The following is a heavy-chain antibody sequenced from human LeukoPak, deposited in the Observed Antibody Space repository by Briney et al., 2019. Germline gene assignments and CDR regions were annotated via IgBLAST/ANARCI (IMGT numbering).Heavy chain of an antibody. V-gene: IGHV3-48*03. CDR3: EGYYDSSGYYRDY. CDR2: IGVSGSTM. CDR1: GFTFSSYE. D-gene: IGHD3-22*01. J-gene: IGHJ4*02. Sequence: PGGSLRLSCAASGFTFSSYEMNWVRQAPGKGLEWVSYIGVSGSTMYYAESVKGRFTISRDNSKNTLYLQMNSLRAEDTAVYYCEGYYDSSGYYRDYWGQGTLVTVSS.